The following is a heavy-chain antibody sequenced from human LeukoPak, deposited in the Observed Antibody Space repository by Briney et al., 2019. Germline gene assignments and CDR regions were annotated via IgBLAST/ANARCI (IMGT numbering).Heavy chain of an antibody. D-gene: IGHD1-26*01. CDR3: ARVYSAGFFDL. J-gene: IGHJ3*01. V-gene: IGHV1-2*02. Sequence: GASVKVSCKASGYTFTGHYMHWVRQARGQGLEWMGWINPNSGGTSYAQNFQGRVTVTRDTSISTTYMELTRVTSDDTAVYFCARVYSAGFFDLWGQGTMITVSS. CDR1: GYTFTGHY. CDR2: INPNSGGT.